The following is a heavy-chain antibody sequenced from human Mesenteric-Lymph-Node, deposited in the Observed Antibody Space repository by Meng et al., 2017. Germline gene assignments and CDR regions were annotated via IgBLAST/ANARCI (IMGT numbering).Heavy chain of an antibody. CDR3: ARNLAV. V-gene: IGHV3-9*01. Sequence: SLKISCAASGFTFDDYAMHWVRQAPGKGLEWVASISRNSGTIDYADSVKGRFTISRDNARNSLYLQMNSLRVEDTAVYYCARNLAVWGQGTLVTVSS. CDR2: ISRNSGTI. J-gene: IGHJ4*02. CDR1: GFTFDDYA.